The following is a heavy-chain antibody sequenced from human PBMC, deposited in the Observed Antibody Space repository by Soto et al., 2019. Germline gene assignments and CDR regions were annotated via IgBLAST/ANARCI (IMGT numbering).Heavy chain of an antibody. Sequence: HPGGSLRLSCAASGFTFSSYAMHWVRQAPGKGLEWVAVISYDGSNKYYADSVKGRFTISRDNSKNTLYLQMNSLRAEDTAVYYCAVVGSFDYWGQGTLVTVSS. V-gene: IGHV3-30-3*01. J-gene: IGHJ4*02. CDR1: GFTFSSYA. D-gene: IGHD2-15*01. CDR2: ISYDGSNK. CDR3: AVVGSFDY.